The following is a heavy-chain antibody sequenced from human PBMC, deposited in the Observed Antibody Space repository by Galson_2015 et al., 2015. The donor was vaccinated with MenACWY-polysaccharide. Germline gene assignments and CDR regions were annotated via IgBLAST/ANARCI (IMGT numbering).Heavy chain of an antibody. Sequence: LEWMGIIYPGDSDSKYSPSFQGQVPMSVDKSITTAYLQWSSLKASDTATYFCARRGTLHSDYWGQGTLVTVSS. CDR2: IYPGDSDS. CDR3: ARRGTLHSDY. V-gene: IGHV5-51*01. J-gene: IGHJ4*02.